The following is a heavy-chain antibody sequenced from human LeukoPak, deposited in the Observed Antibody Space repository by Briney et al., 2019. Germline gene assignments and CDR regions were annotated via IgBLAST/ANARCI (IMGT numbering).Heavy chain of an antibody. CDR1: GFTFSSYS. V-gene: IGHV3-21*04. CDR2: ISSSSSYI. D-gene: IGHD3-22*01. J-gene: IGHJ4*02. Sequence: TGGSLRLSCAASGFTFSSYSMNWVRQAPGKGLEWVSSISSSSSYIYYADSVKGRFTISRDNAKNSLYLQMNSLRAEDTAVYYCARDFVVTMIVVDHYFDYWGQGTLVTVSS. CDR3: ARDFVVTMIVVDHYFDY.